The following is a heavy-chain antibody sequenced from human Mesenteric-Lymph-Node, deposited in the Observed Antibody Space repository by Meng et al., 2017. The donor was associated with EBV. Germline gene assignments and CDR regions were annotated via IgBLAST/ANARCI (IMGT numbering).Heavy chain of an antibody. Sequence: QVLVQESGPELGEPSESLSLTCTVSGGSVNSGTYYWSWIRQPPGKGLEWIGYIYYSGTTNYNPSLKGRVTISLDTSKNQFSLKPSSVTAADTAVYYCVRGAAIGPRYFDYWGQGTLVTVSS. CDR2: IYYSGTT. J-gene: IGHJ4*02. CDR3: VRGAAIGPRYFDY. V-gene: IGHV4-61*01. D-gene: IGHD2-2*02. CDR1: GGSVNSGTYY.